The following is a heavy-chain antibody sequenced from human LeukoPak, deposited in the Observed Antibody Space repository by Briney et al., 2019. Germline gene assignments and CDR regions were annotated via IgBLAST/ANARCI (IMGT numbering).Heavy chain of an antibody. J-gene: IGHJ6*02. D-gene: IGHD3-3*01. Sequence: GGSLRLSCAASGFTFSSYAMSWVRQAPGKGLEWVSAISGSGGSTYYADSVKGRFTISRDNSKNTLYLQMNSLRAEDTAVYYCAKSVTIFVVVISDYYYYGMDVWGQGTTVTVSS. V-gene: IGHV3-23*01. CDR1: GFTFSSYA. CDR2: ISGSGGST. CDR3: AKSVTIFVVVISDYYYYGMDV.